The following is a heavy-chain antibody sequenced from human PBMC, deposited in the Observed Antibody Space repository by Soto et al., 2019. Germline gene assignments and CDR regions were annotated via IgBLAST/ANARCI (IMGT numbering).Heavy chain of an antibody. CDR3: ARDYYYDFWSGYSNRGWFDP. J-gene: IGHJ5*02. Sequence: GASVKVSCKASGYTFTSHGISWVRQAPGQRLERMGWISAYNGNTNYAQKLQGRVTMTTDTSTSTAYMEPRSLRSDDTAVYYCARDYYYDFWSGYSNRGWFDPWGQGTLVTVSS. V-gene: IGHV1-18*01. CDR1: GYTFTSHG. D-gene: IGHD3-3*01. CDR2: ISAYNGNT.